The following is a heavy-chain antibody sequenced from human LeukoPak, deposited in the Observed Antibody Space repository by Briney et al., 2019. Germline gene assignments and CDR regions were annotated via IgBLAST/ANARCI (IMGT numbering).Heavy chain of an antibody. CDR1: GFTVSSNY. Sequence: GGSLRLSCAASGFTVSSNYMSWVRQAPGKGLEWVSVIYSGGSTYYADSVKGRFTISRDNSKNTLYLQMNSLRAGDTAVYYCARSSSGYMDYFDYWGQGTLVTVSS. V-gene: IGHV3-53*01. CDR3: ARSSSGYMDYFDY. D-gene: IGHD5-12*01. J-gene: IGHJ4*02. CDR2: IYSGGST.